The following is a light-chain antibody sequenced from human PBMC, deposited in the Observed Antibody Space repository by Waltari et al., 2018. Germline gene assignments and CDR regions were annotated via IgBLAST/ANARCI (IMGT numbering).Light chain of an antibody. V-gene: IGKV1-9*01. J-gene: IGKJ5*01. CDR3: QQLNSYPLT. CDR1: QGISSY. CDR2: AAS. Sequence: IQLTQSPSSLSASIGDRVTITSRASQGISSYLVWYQQKPGKAPKLLIYAASTLQSGVPSRFSGSGSGTDFTLTISSLQPEDFATYYCQQLNSYPLTFGQGTRLEIK.